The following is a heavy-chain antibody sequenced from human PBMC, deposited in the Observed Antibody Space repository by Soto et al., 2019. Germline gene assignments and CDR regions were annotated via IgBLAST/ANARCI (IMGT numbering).Heavy chain of an antibody. Sequence: SVKVSCKASGGTFSSYTISWVRQAPGQGLEWMGRIIPILGIANYAQKFQGRVTISADKSISTAYLQWSSLKASDTAMYYCARLRGSGSYYMSYYYYGMDVWGQGTTVTVSS. J-gene: IGHJ6*02. D-gene: IGHD3-10*01. CDR2: IIPILGIA. V-gene: IGHV1-69*02. CDR1: GGTFSSYT. CDR3: ARLRGSGSYYMSYYYYGMDV.